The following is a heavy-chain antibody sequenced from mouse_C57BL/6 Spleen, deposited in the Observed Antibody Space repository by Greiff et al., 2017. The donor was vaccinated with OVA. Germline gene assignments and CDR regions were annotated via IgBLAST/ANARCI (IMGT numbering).Heavy chain of an antibody. J-gene: IGHJ1*03. CDR1: GYTFTSYG. CDR3: ARHGNYWYFDV. Sequence: LVESGAELARPGASVKLSCKASGYTFTSYGISWVKQRTGQGLEWIGEIYPRSGNTYYNEKFKGKATLTADKSSRTAYMELRSLTSEDSAVYFCARHGNYWYFDVWGTGTTVTVSS. V-gene: IGHV1-81*01. CDR2: IYPRSGNT. D-gene: IGHD2-1*01.